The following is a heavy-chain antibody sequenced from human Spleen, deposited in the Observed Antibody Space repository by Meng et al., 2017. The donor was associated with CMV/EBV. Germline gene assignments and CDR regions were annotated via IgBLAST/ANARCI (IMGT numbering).Heavy chain of an antibody. CDR3: ARVIMGHRAHSPLDAFDI. Sequence: SCAISGDSVSSDSAAWNWVRQTPSRGLEWLGRTYYRSQWFHDYGVSVKSRITINSDTSNNQFSLQLKSVTPEDTAVYFCARVIMGHRAHSPLDAFDIWGQGTTVTVSS. V-gene: IGHV6-1*01. D-gene: IGHD2-21*01. J-gene: IGHJ3*02. CDR1: GDSVSSDSAA. CDR2: TYYRSQWFH.